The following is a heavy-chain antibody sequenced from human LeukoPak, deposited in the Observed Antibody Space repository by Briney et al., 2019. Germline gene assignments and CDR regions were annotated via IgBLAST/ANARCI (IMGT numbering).Heavy chain of an antibody. J-gene: IGHJ4*02. D-gene: IGHD2-2*01. CDR3: AREGDPYIVVVPAATGY. CDR2: INPNSGGT. Sequence: ASVKVSCKASGYTFTGYYMHWVRQAPGQGLEWMGWINPNSGGTNYAQKFQGRVTMTRDTSISTAYMELSRLRSDDTAVYYCAREGDPYIVVVPAATGYWGQGPLVTVSS. V-gene: IGHV1-2*02. CDR1: GYTFTGYY.